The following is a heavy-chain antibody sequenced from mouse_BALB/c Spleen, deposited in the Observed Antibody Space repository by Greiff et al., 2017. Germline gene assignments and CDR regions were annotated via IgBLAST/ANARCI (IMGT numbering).Heavy chain of an antibody. CDR1: GYSITSGYY. CDR3: AREDGYDAYYAMDY. Sequence: EVKLQESGPGLVKPSQSLSLTCSVTGYSITSGYYWNWIRQFPGNKLEWMGYISYDGSNNYNPSLKNRISITRDTSKNQFFLKLNSVTTEDTATYYCAREDGYDAYYAMDYWGQGTSVTVSS. V-gene: IGHV3-6*02. CDR2: ISYDGSN. D-gene: IGHD2-2*01. J-gene: IGHJ4*01.